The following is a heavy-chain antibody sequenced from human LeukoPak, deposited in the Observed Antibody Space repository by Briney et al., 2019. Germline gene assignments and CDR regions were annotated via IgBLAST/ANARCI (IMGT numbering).Heavy chain of an antibody. V-gene: IGHV3-53*05. J-gene: IGHJ6*03. CDR2: IYSGGST. Sequence: GGSLRLSCAASGFTVSSNYMSWVRQAPGKGLEWVSVIYSGGSTYYADSVKGRFTISRDNSKNTLYLQMNSLRAEDTAVYYCARRKDYYYMDVWGKGTTVTVSS. CDR1: GFTVSSNY. CDR3: ARRKDYYYMDV.